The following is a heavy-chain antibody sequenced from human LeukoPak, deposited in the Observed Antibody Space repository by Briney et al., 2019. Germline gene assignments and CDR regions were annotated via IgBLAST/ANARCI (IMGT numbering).Heavy chain of an antibody. CDR3: ARIKGTDYSNYGDYYYGMDV. CDR2: IYYSGST. Sequence: SETLSLTCTVSGGSISSRSYYWGWIRQPPGKGLEWIGSIYYSGSTYYNPSLKSRVTISVDTSKNQFSLKLSSVTDADTAVYYCARIKGTDYSNYGDYYYGMDVWGQGTTVTVSS. D-gene: IGHD4-11*01. CDR1: GGSISSRSYY. V-gene: IGHV4-39*01. J-gene: IGHJ6*02.